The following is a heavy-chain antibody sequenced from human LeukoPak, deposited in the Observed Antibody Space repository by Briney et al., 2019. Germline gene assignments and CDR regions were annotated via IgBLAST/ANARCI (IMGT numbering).Heavy chain of an antibody. J-gene: IGHJ6*02. CDR1: GFTFSSYA. CDR2: ISGSDDST. D-gene: IGHD2-15*01. CDR3: AKWWKLPFYFNGMDV. Sequence: PGGSLRLSCAASGFTFSSYALSWVRQAPGRGPEWTSAISGSDDSTYYADSVKGRFTISRDNSKNTLYVQMNSLRAEDTAVYYCAKWWKLPFYFNGMDVWGQGTTVTVSS. V-gene: IGHV3-23*01.